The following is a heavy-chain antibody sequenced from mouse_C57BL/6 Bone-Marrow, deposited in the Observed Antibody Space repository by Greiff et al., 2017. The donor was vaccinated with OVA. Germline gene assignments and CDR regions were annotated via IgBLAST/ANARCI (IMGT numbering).Heavy chain of an antibody. CDR1: GFTFSSYG. J-gene: IGHJ1*03. CDR2: ISSGGSYT. Sequence: EVKVVESGGDLVKPGGSLKLSCAASGFTFSSYGMSWVRQTPDKRLEWVAIISSGGSYTYYPDSVKGRFTISRDNAKNTLYLQMSSLKSEDTAMYYCARRAGCVLYLYFDVWGTGTTVTVSS. D-gene: IGHD2-3*01. V-gene: IGHV5-6*02. CDR3: ARRAGCVLYLYFDV.